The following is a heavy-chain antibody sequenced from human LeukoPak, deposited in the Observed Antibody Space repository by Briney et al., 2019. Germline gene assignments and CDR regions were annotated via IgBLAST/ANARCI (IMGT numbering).Heavy chain of an antibody. CDR2: ISSSSSYI. V-gene: IGHV3-21*01. Sequence: SGGSLRLSCAASGFTFSSYSMSSVRQAPGKGLEWVSSISSSSSYIYYADSVKGRFTISRDNAKNSLYLQMNSLRAEDTAVYYCARSDGDLYFDYWGQGTLVTVSS. CDR1: GFTFSSYS. D-gene: IGHD4-17*01. J-gene: IGHJ4*02. CDR3: ARSDGDLYFDY.